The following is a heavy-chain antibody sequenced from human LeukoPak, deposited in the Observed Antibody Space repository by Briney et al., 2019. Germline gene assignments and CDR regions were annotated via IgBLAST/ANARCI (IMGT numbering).Heavy chain of an antibody. Sequence: PSQTLSLTCTVSGGSISSGSYYWSWIRQPAGKGLEWIGRIYTSGSTNYNPSLKSRVTISVGTSKNQFSLKLSSVTAADTAVYYCARMVVGSGGSLYYFDYWGQGTLVTVSS. CDR1: GGSISSGSYY. CDR3: ARMVVGSGGSLYYFDY. CDR2: IYTSGST. J-gene: IGHJ4*02. D-gene: IGHD2-15*01. V-gene: IGHV4-61*02.